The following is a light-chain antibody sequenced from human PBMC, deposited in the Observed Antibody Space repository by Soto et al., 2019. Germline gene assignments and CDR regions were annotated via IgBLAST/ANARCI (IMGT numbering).Light chain of an antibody. J-gene: IGKJ1*01. CDR2: KVS. V-gene: IGKV1-5*03. CDR1: EGISSW. Sequence: DIQMTQSPSTLSASVGDRVTITCRASEGISSWLARYEQKPGKAPKLLISKVSSLESEVPSRFSGSGSGTEFTLTISSLQPDDSATYYCQQYNSYPRTFGQGTKVEIK. CDR3: QQYNSYPRT.